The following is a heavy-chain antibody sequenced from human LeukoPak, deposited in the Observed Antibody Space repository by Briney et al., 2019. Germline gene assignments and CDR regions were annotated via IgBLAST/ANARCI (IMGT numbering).Heavy chain of an antibody. CDR2: ISGSGGST. CDR3: AREGYCSSTSCPPSLLIFDY. Sequence: GGSLRLSCAASGFTFSSYAMSWVRQAPGKGLEWVSAISGSGGSTYYADSVKGRFTISRDNSKNTLYLQMNSLRAEDTAVYYCAREGYCSSTSCPPSLLIFDYWGQGTLVTVSS. V-gene: IGHV3-23*01. CDR1: GFTFSSYA. D-gene: IGHD2-2*01. J-gene: IGHJ4*02.